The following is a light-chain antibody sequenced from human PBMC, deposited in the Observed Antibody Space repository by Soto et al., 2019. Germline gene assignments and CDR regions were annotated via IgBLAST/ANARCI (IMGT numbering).Light chain of an antibody. CDR3: LQVKSFPRT. CDR2: AAS. J-gene: IGKJ1*01. Sequence: DIQMTQSPSSVSASVGDTVTITCRPSQDINSRLAWFQQKPGRAPKYLIQAASILQSGFPSRFAGSGSGTDFTPTINTLQPEDFATYYCLQVKSFPRTFGQGTRWIS. V-gene: IGKV1-12*01. CDR1: QDINSR.